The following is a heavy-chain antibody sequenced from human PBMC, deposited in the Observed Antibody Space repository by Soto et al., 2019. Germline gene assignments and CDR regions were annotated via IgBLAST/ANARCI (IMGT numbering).Heavy chain of an antibody. CDR3: AREVEYSYGYLYFAY. CDR2: IYYDGNNK. CDR1: GFIFSDYN. V-gene: IGHV3-33*01. Sequence: QVQLVESGGGVVQPGRSLRLSCAASGFIFSDYNMHWVRQAPGKGLEWVAVIYYDGNNKYYADSVKGRFTISRDNSKNTVNLQMNSLRAEDTAVYYCAREVEYSYGYLYFAYWGQLTLVIASS. D-gene: IGHD5-18*01. J-gene: IGHJ4*02.